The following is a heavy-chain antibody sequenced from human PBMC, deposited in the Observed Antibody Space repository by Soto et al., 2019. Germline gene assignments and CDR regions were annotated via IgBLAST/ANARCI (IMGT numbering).Heavy chain of an antibody. CDR2: IRGFSPYT. CDR1: GFTFRSYT. CDR3: ARDRGYDAHDYYYNAMDV. V-gene: IGHV3-21*01. J-gene: IGHJ6*01. D-gene: IGHD2-15*01. Sequence: EVQLVESGGGLVKPRGSLRLSCVASGFTFRSYTMNWVRQAPGKGLEWVSAIRGFSPYTFYADSLKGRFTISRDNAKNSLYLQMNSLIAEDTAVYYCARDRGYDAHDYYYNAMDVWGQGTTVTVSS.